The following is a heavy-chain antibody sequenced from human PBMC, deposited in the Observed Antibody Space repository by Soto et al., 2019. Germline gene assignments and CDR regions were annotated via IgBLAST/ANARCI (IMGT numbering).Heavy chain of an antibody. CDR1: GGSFSGYY. D-gene: IGHD3-16*02. V-gene: IGHV4-34*01. CDR3: ARLPRERWVQLSTENAFDI. CDR2: INHSGST. J-gene: IGHJ3*02. Sequence: QVQLQQWGAGLLKPSETLSLTCAVYGGSFSGYYWSWIRQPPGKGLEWIGEINHSGSTKYNPYLKSRVTISVDTSKNQFSLKLSSVTAADKALYYCARLPRERWVQLSTENAFDIWGQGTMVTVSS.